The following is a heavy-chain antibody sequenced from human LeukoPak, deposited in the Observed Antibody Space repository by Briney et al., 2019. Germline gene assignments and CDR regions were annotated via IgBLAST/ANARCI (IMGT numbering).Heavy chain of an antibody. D-gene: IGHD1-7*01. V-gene: IGHV3-30-3*01. CDR2: ISSDGSNK. CDR3: ARVMELHVYYYGMDV. J-gene: IGHJ6*02. CDR1: GFTFSTYA. Sequence: PGGSLRLSCTASGFTFSTYAMHWVRQAPGKGLEWMAVISSDGSNKYYADSVKGRFTISRDNSKNTFYLQMNSLRAEDTAVYYCARVMELHVYYYGMDVWGQGTTVTVSS.